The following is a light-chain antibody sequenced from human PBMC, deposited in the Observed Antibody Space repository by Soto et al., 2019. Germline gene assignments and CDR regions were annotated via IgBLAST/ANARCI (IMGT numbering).Light chain of an antibody. J-gene: IGLJ3*02. Sequence: QSALTQPASVSGSPGQSITISCTGTSGDVGTYDLVSWYQHHPGAAPKLMIYEATRRPSGISNRFSGSKSGNTASLTISGLQAEDEAAYYCCSFAGSHSWVFGGGTKLTVL. V-gene: IGLV2-23*01. CDR2: EAT. CDR3: CSFAGSHSWV. CDR1: SGDVGTYDL.